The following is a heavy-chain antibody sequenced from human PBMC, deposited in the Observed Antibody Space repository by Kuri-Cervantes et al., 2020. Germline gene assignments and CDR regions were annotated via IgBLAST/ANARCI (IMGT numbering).Heavy chain of an antibody. CDR2: MNPNNGNT. V-gene: IGHV1-8*02. J-gene: IGHJ6*02. CDR1: EYTFTGYY. Sequence: ASVKVSCKASEYTFTGYYMHWVRQAPGQGLEWMGWMNPNNGNTGYAQKFQGRVTMTRNTSISTAYMELSNLRSEDTAVYYCARELKASYYYYGMDVWGQGTTVTVSS. CDR3: ARELKASYYYYGMDV.